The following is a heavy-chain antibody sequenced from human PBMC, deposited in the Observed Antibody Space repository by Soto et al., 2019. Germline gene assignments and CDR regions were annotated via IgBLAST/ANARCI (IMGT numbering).Heavy chain of an antibody. CDR1: GFTFSTYA. J-gene: IGHJ4*02. V-gene: IGHV3-23*01. CDR3: AKDSFINLRGYDSY. CDR2: ISGSGDST. D-gene: IGHD5-12*01. Sequence: LRLSCAASGFTFSTYAMIWVRQAPGKGLEWVSAISGSGDSTYYADSVKGRFTISRDNSKNTLYLQMSSLRAEDTAIYYCAKDSFINLRGYDSYWGQGTLVTVSS.